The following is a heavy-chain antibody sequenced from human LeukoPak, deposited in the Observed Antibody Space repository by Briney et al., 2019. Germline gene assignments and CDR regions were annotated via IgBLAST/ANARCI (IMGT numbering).Heavy chain of an antibody. J-gene: IGHJ3*01. D-gene: IGHD6-19*01. Sequence: GGSLRLSCAASGFTFNNFAMHWVRQAPGRGLEWVTAVSHDGNIKEYVDSVKGRFTVSRDNSKNTLYLQVNSLRVGDTAIYYCARMYSSGWYIGAFDVWGQGTMVTVSS. CDR3: ARMYSSGWYIGAFDV. V-gene: IGHV3-30*04. CDR2: VSHDGNIK. CDR1: GFTFNNFA.